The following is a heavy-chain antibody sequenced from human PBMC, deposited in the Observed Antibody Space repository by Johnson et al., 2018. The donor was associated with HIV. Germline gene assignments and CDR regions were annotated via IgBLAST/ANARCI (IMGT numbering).Heavy chain of an antibody. CDR1: GFTFSSYD. CDR2: IGTAGDT. J-gene: IGHJ3*02. CDR3: ARDQNIVLMVYAAPGAFDI. D-gene: IGHD2-8*01. V-gene: IGHV3-13*01. Sequence: EMQLVESGGGLVQPGGSLRLSCAASGFTFSSYDMHWVRQATGKGLEWVSAIGTAGDTYYPGSVKGRFTISRENAKNSLYLQMNSLRAEDTAVYYCARDQNIVLMVYAAPGAFDIWGQGTMVTVSS.